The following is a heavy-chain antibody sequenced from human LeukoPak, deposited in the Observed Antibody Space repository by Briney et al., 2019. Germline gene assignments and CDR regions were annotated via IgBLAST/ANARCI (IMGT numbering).Heavy chain of an antibody. Sequence: QPGGSLRLSCAASGFTFSSYEMNWVRQAPGKGLEWVSYISSSGTTIYYAGSVKGRFTISRDNAKNSLYLQMNSLRAEDTAVYYCARPDGDYYYGSGSYFHYWGQGTLVTVSS. CDR2: ISSSGTTI. CDR3: ARPDGDYYYGSGSYFHY. V-gene: IGHV3-48*03. CDR1: GFTFSSYE. J-gene: IGHJ4*02. D-gene: IGHD3-10*01.